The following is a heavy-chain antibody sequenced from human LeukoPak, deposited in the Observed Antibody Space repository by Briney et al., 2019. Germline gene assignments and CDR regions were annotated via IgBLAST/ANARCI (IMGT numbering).Heavy chain of an antibody. CDR3: VKGLDYSSSQMDS. Sequence: EGSLRLCCSASGFTFKSYAMHWVRQAQTKKLEYVSSINTNGANTYYADSVKGRFTISRDNSRNTVYVQMNSLTPEDTAVYYCVKGLDYSSSQMDSWGQGTLVTVSS. CDR2: INTNGANT. CDR1: GFTFKSYA. D-gene: IGHD6-6*01. V-gene: IGHV3-64*05. J-gene: IGHJ4*02.